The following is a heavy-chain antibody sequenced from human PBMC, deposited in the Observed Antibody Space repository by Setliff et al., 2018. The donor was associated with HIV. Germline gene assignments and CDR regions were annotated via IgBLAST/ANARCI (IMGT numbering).Heavy chain of an antibody. V-gene: IGHV1-24*01. J-gene: IGHJ4*02. CDR3: ARGPRGYDSSYYFDY. CDR2: FDPKDGKT. D-gene: IGHD3-22*01. CDR1: GYTLTELS. Sequence: GASVKVSCKVSGYTLTELSRHWVRQAPGKGLEWMGSFDPKDGKTRYAQKLQGRVTMTTDTSTSTAYMELRSLRSDDTAVYYCARGPRGYDSSYYFDYWGQGTLVTVSS.